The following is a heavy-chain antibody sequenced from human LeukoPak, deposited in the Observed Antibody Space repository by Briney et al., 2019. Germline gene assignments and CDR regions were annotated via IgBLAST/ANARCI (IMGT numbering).Heavy chain of an antibody. CDR3: ASGGVTVYSYGPDY. D-gene: IGHD5-18*01. CDR1: GGIFSKRS. V-gene: IGHV1-69*13. J-gene: IGHJ4*02. Sequence: SVKVSCKAIGGIFSKRSTSWVRQAPGQGLEWVGTIIPEFEETHYAQKLQGRVTISADDSATAAYMELSSLRSDDTAVYYCASGGVTVYSYGPDYWGQGTLVAVSS. CDR2: IIPEFEET.